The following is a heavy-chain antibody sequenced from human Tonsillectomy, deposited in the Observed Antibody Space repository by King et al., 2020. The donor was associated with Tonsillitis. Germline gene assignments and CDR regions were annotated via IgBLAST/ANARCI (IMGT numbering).Heavy chain of an antibody. D-gene: IGHD1-26*01. CDR2: ISYDGSRK. Sequence: VQLVESGGGVVQPGRSLRLSCAASGFTFSSYAMHWVRQAPGKGLEWVAVISYDGSRKHYADSVKGRFTIYRDNSKNTVYLHMNSLRAEDTAVYYCARDKESGSFYGYVETWGQGALVTVSS. J-gene: IGHJ5*02. CDR3: ARDKESGSFYGYVET. V-gene: IGHV3-30-3*01. CDR1: GFTFSSYA.